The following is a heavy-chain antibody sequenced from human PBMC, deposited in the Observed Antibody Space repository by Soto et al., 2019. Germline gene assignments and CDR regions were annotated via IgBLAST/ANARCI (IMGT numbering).Heavy chain of an antibody. CDR2: IKPDGSDK. J-gene: IGHJ4*02. CDR3: ARENYFDY. CDR1: GFTFRNYW. Sequence: GGSLRLSCAASGFTFRNYWMGWVRQTPDKGLEWVANIKPDGSDKYYVDSVKGRFTISRDNAKNSLFLQMNSLRAEDTAVYYCARENYFDYWGQGALVTVSS. V-gene: IGHV3-7*01.